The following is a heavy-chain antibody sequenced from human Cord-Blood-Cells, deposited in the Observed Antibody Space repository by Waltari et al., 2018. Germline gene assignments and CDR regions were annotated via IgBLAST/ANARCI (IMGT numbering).Heavy chain of an antibody. CDR3: ARGTTVTEDSAFDI. D-gene: IGHD4-4*01. J-gene: IGHJ3*02. CDR1: GYTFTSYD. Sequence: QVQLVQSGAEVKKPGASVKVSCKASGYTFTSYDINWVRQATGQGLEVMGWMNPNSGNTGYAQKFQGRVTITRNTSISTAYMERGSLRSEDTAVYYCARGTTVTEDSAFDIWGQGTMVTVSS. CDR2: MNPNSGNT. V-gene: IGHV1-8*03.